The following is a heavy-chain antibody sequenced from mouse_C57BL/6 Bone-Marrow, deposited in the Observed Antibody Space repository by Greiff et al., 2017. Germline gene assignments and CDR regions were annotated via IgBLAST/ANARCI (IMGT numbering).Heavy chain of an antibody. J-gene: IGHJ3*01. CDR2: ISSGGDYI. V-gene: IGHV5-9-1*02. Sequence: EVKLMESGEGLVKPGGSLKLSCAASGFTFSSYAMSWVRQTPEKRLEWVAYISSGGDYIYYADTVKGRFTISRDNARNTLYLQMSSLKSEDTAMYYCTRVGIYYDYDWFAYWGQGTLVTVSA. CDR1: GFTFSSYA. CDR3: TRVGIYYDYDWFAY. D-gene: IGHD2-4*01.